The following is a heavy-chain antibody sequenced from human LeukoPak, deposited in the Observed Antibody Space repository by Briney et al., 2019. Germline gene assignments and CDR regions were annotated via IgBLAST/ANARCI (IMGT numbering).Heavy chain of an antibody. D-gene: IGHD4-17*01. V-gene: IGHV3-23*01. Sequence: PSETLSLTCAVSGGSISSSNWWSWVRQPPGKGLEWVSAISGSGGSTYYADSVKGRFTISRDNSKNTLYLQMNSLRAEDTAVYYCAKAGDYGDYDLQHWGQGTLVTVSS. J-gene: IGHJ1*01. CDR1: GGSISSSN. CDR2: ISGSGGST. CDR3: AKAGDYGDYDLQH.